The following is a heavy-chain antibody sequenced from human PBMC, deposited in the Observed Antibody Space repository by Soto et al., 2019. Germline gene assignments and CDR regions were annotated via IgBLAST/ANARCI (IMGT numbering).Heavy chain of an antibody. Sequence: ASVKVSCKASGYTFTSYGISWVRQAPGQGLEWMGWISAYNGNTNYAQKLQGRVTMTTDTSTSTVYMELRSLRSDDTAVYYCARKACSGGSCYGFDYWGQGTLVTVSS. J-gene: IGHJ4*02. CDR2: ISAYNGNT. CDR1: GYTFTSYG. CDR3: ARKACSGGSCYGFDY. V-gene: IGHV1-18*01. D-gene: IGHD2-15*01.